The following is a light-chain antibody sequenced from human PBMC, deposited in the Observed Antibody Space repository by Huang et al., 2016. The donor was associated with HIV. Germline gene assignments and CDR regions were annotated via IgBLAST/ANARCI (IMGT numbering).Light chain of an antibody. CDR3: QQSYSTLRT. CDR1: QSIISY. J-gene: IGKJ2*01. V-gene: IGKV1-39*01. CDR2: AAS. Sequence: DIQINQSPSSLSASVGDRVTITCRASQSIISYFNWYQQKPGKAPNLLIYAASSLQSGVPSRFSGSGSGPDFTLTISSLQPEDFATYYCQQSYSTLRTFGQGTKLEIK.